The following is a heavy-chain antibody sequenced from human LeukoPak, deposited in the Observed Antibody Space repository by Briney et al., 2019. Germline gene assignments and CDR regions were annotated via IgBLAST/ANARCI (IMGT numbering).Heavy chain of an antibody. J-gene: IGHJ4*02. Sequence: PGGSLRLSCVASGFTFSSYAMSWVRQAPGKGLEWVSAISGSDSSTYYADSVKGRFTISRDNSKNTLSLQMNSLRAEDTAVYYCAKDLYYDFWSHQGNYFDYWGQGTLVTVSS. CDR3: AKDLYYDFWSHQGNYFDY. D-gene: IGHD3-3*01. CDR2: ISGSDSST. CDR1: GFTFSSYA. V-gene: IGHV3-23*01.